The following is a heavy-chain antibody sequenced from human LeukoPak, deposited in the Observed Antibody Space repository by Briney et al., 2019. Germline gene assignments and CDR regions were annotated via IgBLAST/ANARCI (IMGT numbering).Heavy chain of an antibody. V-gene: IGHV3-48*01. CDR3: ARDLHFDYESSHAFDI. CDR1: GFPFRSYS. CDR2: ISSGSNTM. Sequence: GGSLRLSCAAFGFPFRSYSMSWVRQAPGKGLEWVSYISSGSNTMFYADSMKGRFTISRDNAKNSLFLRMNILRAEDTAVYYCARDLHFDYESSHAFDIWGQGTMVTVSS. D-gene: IGHD3-22*01. J-gene: IGHJ3*02.